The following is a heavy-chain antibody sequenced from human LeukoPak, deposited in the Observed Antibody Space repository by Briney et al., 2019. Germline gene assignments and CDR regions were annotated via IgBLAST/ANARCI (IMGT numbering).Heavy chain of an antibody. Sequence: SETLSLTCAVYGGSFSGYYWSWIRQPPGKGPEWIGEINHSGSTNYNPSLKSRVTISVDTSKNQFSLKLSSVTAADTAVYYCARGSRPYGPHYFDYWGQGTLVTVSS. CDR3: ARGSRPYGPHYFDY. CDR2: INHSGST. J-gene: IGHJ4*02. V-gene: IGHV4-34*01. D-gene: IGHD6-13*01. CDR1: GGSFSGYY.